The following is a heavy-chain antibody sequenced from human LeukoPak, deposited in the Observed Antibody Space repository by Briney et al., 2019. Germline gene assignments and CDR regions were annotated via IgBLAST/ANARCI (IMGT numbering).Heavy chain of an antibody. Sequence: GGSLRLSCAASRFTFSNYAMNWVRQAPGKGLEWVSYISSSGSTIYYADSVKGRFTISRDNAKNSLYLQMNSLRAEDTAVYYCAELGITMIGGVWGKGTTVTISS. V-gene: IGHV3-48*03. J-gene: IGHJ6*04. CDR3: AELGITMIGGV. CDR2: ISSSGSTI. D-gene: IGHD3-10*02. CDR1: RFTFSNYA.